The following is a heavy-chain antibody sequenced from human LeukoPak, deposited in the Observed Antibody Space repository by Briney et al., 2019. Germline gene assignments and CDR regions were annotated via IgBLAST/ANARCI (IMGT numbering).Heavy chain of an antibody. J-gene: IGHJ4*02. D-gene: IGHD5-24*01. CDR1: GGSFSGYY. CDR2: IYHSGST. V-gene: IGHV4-34*01. Sequence: SETLSLTCAVYGGSFSGYYWTWIRQPPGKGLEWIGYIYHSGSTYYNPSLKSRVTISVDRSKNQFSLKLSSVTAADTAVYYCARAMAGGYYFDYWGQGTLVTVSS. CDR3: ARAMAGGYYFDY.